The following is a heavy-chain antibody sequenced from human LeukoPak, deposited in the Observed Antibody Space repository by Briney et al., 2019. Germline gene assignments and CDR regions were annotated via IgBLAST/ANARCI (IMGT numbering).Heavy chain of an antibody. V-gene: IGHV1-2*04. D-gene: IGHD2-21*02. CDR2: INPNSGGT. J-gene: IGHJ3*02. CDR1: GYTFTGYY. Sequence: ASVKVSCKASGYTFTGYYMHWVRQAPGQGLEWMGWINPNSGGTNYAQKFQGWVTMTRDTSISTAYMELSRLRSDDTAVYYCARDGKGDGNAFDIWGQGTMVTVSS. CDR3: ARDGKGDGNAFDI.